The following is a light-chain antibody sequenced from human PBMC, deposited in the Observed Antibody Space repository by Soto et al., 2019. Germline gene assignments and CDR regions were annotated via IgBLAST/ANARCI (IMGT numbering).Light chain of an antibody. J-gene: IGKJ1*01. CDR3: QQYGNFPRT. CDR2: GAS. V-gene: IGKV3-20*01. Sequence: EIVLTQSPGTLSFSPGERATLSCRASQSVTSGDLAWYQQKPGQAPRLLMYGASRRITGVPDRFSGSGSGTDFTLTISRLQPEDFAVYYCQQYGNFPRTFGQGTKVEIK. CDR1: QSVTSGD.